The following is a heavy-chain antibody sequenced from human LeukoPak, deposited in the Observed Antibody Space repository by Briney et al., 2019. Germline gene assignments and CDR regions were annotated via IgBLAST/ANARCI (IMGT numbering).Heavy chain of an antibody. V-gene: IGHV1-69*04. Sequence: ASVKVPCKASGGTFSSYAISWVRQAPGQGLEWMGRIIPILGIANYAQKFQGRVTITADKSTSTAYMELSSLRSEDTAVYYCARDHITMTHLDPWGQGTLVTVSS. CDR1: GGTFSSYA. CDR2: IIPILGIA. J-gene: IGHJ5*02. D-gene: IGHD3-22*01. CDR3: ARDHITMTHLDP.